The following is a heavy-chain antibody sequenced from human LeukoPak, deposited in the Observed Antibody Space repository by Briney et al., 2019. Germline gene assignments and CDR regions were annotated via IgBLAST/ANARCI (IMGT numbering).Heavy chain of an antibody. Sequence: GGSLRLSCAASGFTFSSYSMTWVRRAPGKGLEWVSYISSSSSTIYYADSVKGRFTISRDNAKNSLYLQMNSLRAEDTAVYYCARLPLAQQQLDLDYWGQGTLVTVSS. CDR3: ARLPLAQQQLDLDY. CDR1: GFTFSSYS. V-gene: IGHV3-48*01. J-gene: IGHJ4*02. D-gene: IGHD6-13*01. CDR2: ISSSSSTI.